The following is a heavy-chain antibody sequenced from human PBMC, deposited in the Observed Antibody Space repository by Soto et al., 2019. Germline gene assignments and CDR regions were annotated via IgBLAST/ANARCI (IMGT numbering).Heavy chain of an antibody. CDR3: AHSPVRDGYIFDY. J-gene: IGHJ4*02. D-gene: IGHD5-12*01. CDR2: IYWDDDE. CDR1: GFSLSTGGVG. Sequence: QITLKESGPTLVKPTQTLTLTCTVSGFSLSTGGVGVGWIRQPPGKALEWLALIYWDDDERYSPSLKSRLTITKDTSKNQVVRTMTNMDPVDTATYYCAHSPVRDGYIFDYWGQGTLVTVSS. V-gene: IGHV2-5*02.